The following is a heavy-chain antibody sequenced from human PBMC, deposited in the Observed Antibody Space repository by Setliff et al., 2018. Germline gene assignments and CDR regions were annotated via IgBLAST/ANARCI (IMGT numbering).Heavy chain of an antibody. Sequence: GASVKVSCKASGFSFSSSALQWVRQARGQRLEWIGWIVVGSGHTDYAQNFQERVTITRDMSTSTAYMELTSLTSEGTALYYCAARYYYDTLPYGSWGQGTRVTVS. CDR2: IVVGSGHT. V-gene: IGHV1-58*01. CDR3: AARYYYDTLPYGS. J-gene: IGHJ5*02. D-gene: IGHD3-22*01. CDR1: GFSFSSSA.